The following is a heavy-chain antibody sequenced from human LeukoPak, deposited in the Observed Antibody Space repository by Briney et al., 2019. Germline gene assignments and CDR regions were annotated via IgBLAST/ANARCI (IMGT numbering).Heavy chain of an antibody. CDR2: INNDGSST. CDR3: ARVARGDYYYYYMDV. V-gene: IGHV3-74*01. D-gene: IGHD3-10*01. Sequence: PGGSLRLSCVASGFTFSSCWMHWVRQAPGKGLVWVSRINNDGSSTSYADSVQGRFTISRDNAKNTLYLQMNSLRAEDTALYYCARVARGDYYYYYMDVWGKGTTVTVSS. J-gene: IGHJ6*03. CDR1: GFTFSSCW.